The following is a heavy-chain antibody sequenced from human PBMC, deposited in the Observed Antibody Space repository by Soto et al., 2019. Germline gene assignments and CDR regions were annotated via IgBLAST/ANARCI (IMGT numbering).Heavy chain of an antibody. CDR2: ISWNSGSI. Sequence: GGSLRLSCAASGFTFDDYAMHWVRQAPGKGLEWVSGISWNSGSIGYADSVKGRFTISRDNAKNSLYLQMNSLRAEDTAVYYCAIGYFTGWDDAFDIWGQGTMVTVSS. D-gene: IGHD1-26*01. CDR3: AIGYFTGWDDAFDI. CDR1: GFTFDDYA. J-gene: IGHJ3*02. V-gene: IGHV3-9*01.